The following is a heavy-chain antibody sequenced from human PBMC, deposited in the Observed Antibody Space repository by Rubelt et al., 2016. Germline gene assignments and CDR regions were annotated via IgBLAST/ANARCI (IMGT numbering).Heavy chain of an antibody. V-gene: IGHV1-18*01. CDR2: ISAYNGNT. CDR3: ARDRQWLGRTPFDY. J-gene: IGHJ4*02. CDR1: GYTFTSYG. Sequence: QVQLVQSGAEVKKPGASVKVSCKASGYTFTSYGISWVRQAPGQGLEWMGWISAYNGNTNFARKRQGRVTMTTDTCTSRAYMELRSLRSDDTAVYYCARDRQWLGRTPFDYWGQGTLVTVSS. D-gene: IGHD6-19*01.